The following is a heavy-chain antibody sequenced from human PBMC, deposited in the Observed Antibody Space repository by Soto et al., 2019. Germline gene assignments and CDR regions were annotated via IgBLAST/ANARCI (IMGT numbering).Heavy chain of an antibody. D-gene: IGHD1-26*01. Sequence: QVQLVQSGAEVKKPGSSVKVSCKASGGVFRNYAINWVRQAPGQGLEWMGGIIPVFGTADYPQKFQGRVTITADESTTTAYMELTSLKTEDTAVYFCARDRWGSYSFDSWGQATLVTVAS. V-gene: IGHV1-69*01. J-gene: IGHJ5*01. CDR3: ARDRWGSYSFDS. CDR2: IIPVFGTA. CDR1: GGVFRNYA.